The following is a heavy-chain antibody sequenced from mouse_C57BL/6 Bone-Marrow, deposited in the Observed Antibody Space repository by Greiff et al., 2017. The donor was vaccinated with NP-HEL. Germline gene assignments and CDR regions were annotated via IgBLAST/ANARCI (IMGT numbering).Heavy chain of an antibody. CDR3: ARPVVATRYFDV. CDR1: GYTFTSYW. V-gene: IGHV1-64*01. Sequence: VQLQQSGAELVKRGASVKLSCKASGYTFTSYWMHWVKQRPGQGLEWIGMIHPNSGSTNYNEKFKSKATLTVDKSSSTAYMQLSSLTSEDSAVYYCARPVVATRYFDVWGTGTTVTVSS. J-gene: IGHJ1*03. D-gene: IGHD1-1*01. CDR2: IHPNSGST.